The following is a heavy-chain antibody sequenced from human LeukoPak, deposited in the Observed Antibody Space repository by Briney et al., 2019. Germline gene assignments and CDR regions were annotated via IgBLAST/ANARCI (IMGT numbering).Heavy chain of an antibody. D-gene: IGHD3-10*01. V-gene: IGHV3-30-3*01. J-gene: IGHJ4*02. CDR1: GVTFRNYV. CDR2: TSSDLNVK. Sequence: PGGSLRLSCAASGVTFRNYVIHWVRQAPGKGLEWVAVTSSDLNVKLYADSVKGRFTISRDNSRSTLYLQMNSLRPEATAIYYCAREGYYGSGSPPSLYFDYWGQGTLVTVSS. CDR3: AREGYYGSGSPPSLYFDY.